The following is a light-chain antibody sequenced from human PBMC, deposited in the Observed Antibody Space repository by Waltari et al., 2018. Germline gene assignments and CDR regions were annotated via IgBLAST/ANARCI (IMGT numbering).Light chain of an antibody. CDR2: RNN. J-gene: IGLJ3*02. CDR3: AAWDDSLSALV. Sequence: QSVLTQPPSASGTPGQRVTISCSGSSPNIGSNYVYWYQQLPGTSPKLLIYRNNQRPSGVPDRFSGSKSGTSASLAISGLRSEDEADYYCAAWDDSLSALVFGGGTKLTVL. CDR1: SPNIGSNY. V-gene: IGLV1-47*01.